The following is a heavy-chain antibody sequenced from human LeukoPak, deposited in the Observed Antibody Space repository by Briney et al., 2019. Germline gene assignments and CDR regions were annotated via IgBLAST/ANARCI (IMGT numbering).Heavy chain of an antibody. J-gene: IGHJ6*03. V-gene: IGHV4-39*07. Sequence: SEALSLTCTVSGGSISSRPYYWGWVRQPPGKGLEWIGTISYSGTTYYSPSLKSRVTISLDTSKNQFSLKLSSVTAAGTAIYYCARDFSSSSTVYYYYYMDVWGKGTTVTVSS. CDR2: ISYSGTT. CDR1: GGSISSRPYY. D-gene: IGHD6-6*01. CDR3: ARDFSSSSTVYYYYYMDV.